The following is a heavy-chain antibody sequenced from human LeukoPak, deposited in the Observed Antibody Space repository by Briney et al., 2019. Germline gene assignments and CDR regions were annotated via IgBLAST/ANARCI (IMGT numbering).Heavy chain of an antibody. Sequence: GRSLRLSCAASGFTLSTYAMHWVRQPPGKWMEWGAVISYDGPDTYYPDSVKGRFTISRDTSKNSLYLQMNSLRPEDTAVFYCARVRGGPIDYWGQGTLVTVSS. CDR2: ISYDGPDT. CDR1: GFTLSTYA. D-gene: IGHD3-16*01. CDR3: ARVRGGPIDY. J-gene: IGHJ4*02. V-gene: IGHV3-30-3*01.